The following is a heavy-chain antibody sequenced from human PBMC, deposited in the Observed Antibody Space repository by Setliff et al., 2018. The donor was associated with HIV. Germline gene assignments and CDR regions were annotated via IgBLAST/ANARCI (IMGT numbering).Heavy chain of an antibody. CDR3: ARLGSGWSDSYYYAMDI. Sequence: GASVKVSCKPSGYTFTTYGLSWVRQAPGQGLEWMGWMNPNSGNTGYAQKFQGRVTMTRNTSIRTAYMELRSLRSDDTAVYFCARLGSGWSDSYYYAMDIWGQGTTVTVSS. V-gene: IGHV1-8*02. J-gene: IGHJ6*02. CDR1: GYTFTTYG. D-gene: IGHD6-19*01. CDR2: MNPNSGNT.